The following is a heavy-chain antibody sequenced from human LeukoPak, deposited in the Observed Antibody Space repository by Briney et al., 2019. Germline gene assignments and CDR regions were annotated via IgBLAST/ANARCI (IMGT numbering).Heavy chain of an antibody. J-gene: IGHJ4*02. CDR3: ARDGTIFGVVPFDY. Sequence: SETLSLTCTVSGGSISSSSYYWGWIRQPPGKGLEWIGSIYYSGSTYYNPSLKSRVTISVDTSKNQFSLKLSSVTAADTAVYYCARDGTIFGVVPFDYWGQGTLVTVSS. D-gene: IGHD3-3*01. CDR2: IYYSGST. V-gene: IGHV4-39*07. CDR1: GGSISSSSYY.